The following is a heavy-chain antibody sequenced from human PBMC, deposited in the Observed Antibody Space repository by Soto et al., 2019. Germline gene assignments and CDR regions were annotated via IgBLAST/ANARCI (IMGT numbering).Heavy chain of an antibody. J-gene: IGHJ4*02. V-gene: IGHV1-69*02. CDR2: VNPILSMS. Sequence: QVQLVQSGAEVKKPGSSVKVSCKASGDTFSFYTINWVRQAPGLGLEWMGRVNPILSMSNYAQKFQGRVTMPADNSTSTAYMELRSLRSEDTAFYYCATSYGSGYRAFDYWGQGALVTVSS. D-gene: IGHD3-10*01. CDR3: ATSYGSGYRAFDY. CDR1: GDTFSFYT.